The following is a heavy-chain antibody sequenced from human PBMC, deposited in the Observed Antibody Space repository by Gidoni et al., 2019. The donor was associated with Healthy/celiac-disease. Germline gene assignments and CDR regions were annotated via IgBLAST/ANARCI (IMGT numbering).Heavy chain of an antibody. Sequence: QVQLVQSGAEVKKPGASVKVSCKASGYTFTSYDINWVRQATGQGLEWMGWMNPNSGNTGYAQKFQGRVTMTRNTSISTAYMELSSLRSEDTAVYYCARGLAGRGVITTMYYFDYWGQGTLVTVSS. D-gene: IGHD3-10*01. CDR1: GYTFTSYD. CDR2: MNPNSGNT. CDR3: ARGLAGRGVITTMYYFDY. J-gene: IGHJ4*02. V-gene: IGHV1-8*01.